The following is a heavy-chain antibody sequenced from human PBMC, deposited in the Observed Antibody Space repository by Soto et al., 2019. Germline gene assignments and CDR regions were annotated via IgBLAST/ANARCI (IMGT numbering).Heavy chain of an antibody. CDR3: AKVRYSSPMGYYYGMDV. D-gene: IGHD6-19*01. CDR1: GVTFSKFI. J-gene: IGHJ6*02. CDR2: IIPIFGTA. V-gene: IGHV1-69*01. Sequence: QVQLEQSGGEVKKPESSVKVSCKASGVTFSKFIMTWVRQAPGLGLEWVGGIIPIFGTANYAQKFQGRVTITADESTSTSYLEVSNLRSEDTAVYYCAKVRYSSPMGYYYGMDVWGQGTAVTVSS.